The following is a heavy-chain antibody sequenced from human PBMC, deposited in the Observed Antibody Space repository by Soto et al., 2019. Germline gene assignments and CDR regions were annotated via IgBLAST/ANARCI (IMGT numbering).Heavy chain of an antibody. D-gene: IGHD6-6*01. CDR2: IIPIPGIA. V-gene: IGHV1-69*02. J-gene: IGHJ6*02. Sequence: QVQLVQSGAEVKKPGSSVKVSCKASGGTFSSYTISWVRQAPGQGLEWMGRIIPIPGIANYAQKFQGRVTITADKSTSTAYMELSSLRSEDTAVYYCARVRPETGDYYYGMDVWGQGTTVTVSS. CDR1: GGTFSSYT. CDR3: ARVRPETGDYYYGMDV.